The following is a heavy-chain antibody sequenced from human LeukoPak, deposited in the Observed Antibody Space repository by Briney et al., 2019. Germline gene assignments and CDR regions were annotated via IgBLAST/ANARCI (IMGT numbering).Heavy chain of an antibody. Sequence: GGSLRLSCAASGFIFSTYEMNWVRQAPGKGLEWVSYISTTGTTTYYADSVQGRFTMSRDNAKSSVYLQMSSLTAEDTAVYYCARGAGGTRSRYWYFDLWGRGTLVTVSS. CDR2: ISTTGTTT. V-gene: IGHV3-48*03. CDR3: ARGAGGTRSRYWYFDL. J-gene: IGHJ2*01. D-gene: IGHD4-23*01. CDR1: GFIFSTYE.